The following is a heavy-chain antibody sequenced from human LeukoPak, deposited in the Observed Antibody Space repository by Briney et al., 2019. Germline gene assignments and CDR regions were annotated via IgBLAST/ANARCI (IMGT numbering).Heavy chain of an antibody. Sequence: PSETLSLTCAVYGGSFSGYYWSWIRQPPGKGLEWIGEINHSGSTNYNPSLKSRVTISVDTSKNQFSLKLSSVTAADTAVYYCARVPPARIMVRGVIHYYGMDVWGQGTTVTVSS. CDR2: INHSGST. J-gene: IGHJ6*02. CDR3: ARVPPARIMVRGVIHYYGMDV. D-gene: IGHD3-10*01. CDR1: GGSFSGYY. V-gene: IGHV4-34*01.